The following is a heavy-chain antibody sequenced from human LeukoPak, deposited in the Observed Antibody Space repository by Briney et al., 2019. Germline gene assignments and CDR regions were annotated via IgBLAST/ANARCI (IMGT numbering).Heavy chain of an antibody. Sequence: PSETLSLTCAVSGGSISSSNWWSWVRQPPGKGLEWIGEIYHSGSTNYNPSLESRVTISVDKSKNQFSLKLSSVTAADTAVYYCARVKIYQQQLVLDYWGQGTLVTVSS. CDR1: GGSISSSNW. V-gene: IGHV4-4*02. D-gene: IGHD6-13*01. CDR3: ARVKIYQQQLVLDY. J-gene: IGHJ4*02. CDR2: IYHSGST.